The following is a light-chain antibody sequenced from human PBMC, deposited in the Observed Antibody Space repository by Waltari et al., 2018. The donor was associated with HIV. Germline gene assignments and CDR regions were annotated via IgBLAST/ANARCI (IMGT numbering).Light chain of an antibody. CDR1: SSNIGSNT. CDR3: STWDDSLNGVI. V-gene: IGLV1-44*01. J-gene: IGLJ2*01. Sequence: QSVLTQPPSASGTPGQRVTISCSGGSSNIGSNTVHWYQQLPGTDPKFRIEINNQRPAGVPDGFSGVKSGTSASLAISGLQSEDEADYYCSTWDDSLNGVIFGGGTKLTVL. CDR2: INN.